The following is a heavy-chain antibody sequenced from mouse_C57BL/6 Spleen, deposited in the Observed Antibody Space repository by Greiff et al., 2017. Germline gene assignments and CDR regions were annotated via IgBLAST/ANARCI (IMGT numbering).Heavy chain of an antibody. V-gene: IGHV1-18*01. Sequence: EVQLQQSGPELVKPGASVKIPCKASGYTFTDYNMDWVKQSHGKSLEWIGDINPNNGGTIYNQKFKGKATLPVDKSSSTAYMELRSLTSEDTAVYYCARSLTGTGAMDYWGQGTSVTVSS. J-gene: IGHJ4*01. CDR2: INPNNGGT. CDR3: ARSLTGTGAMDY. CDR1: GYTFTDYN. D-gene: IGHD4-1*01.